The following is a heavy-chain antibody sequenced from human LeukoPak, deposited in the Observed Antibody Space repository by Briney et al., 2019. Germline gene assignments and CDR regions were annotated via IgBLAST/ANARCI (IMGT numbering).Heavy chain of an antibody. D-gene: IGHD2-2*02. J-gene: IGHJ4*02. CDR3: ARVGGVVPAAIGGDYFDY. CDR2: ISYDGSNK. V-gene: IGHV3-30-3*01. CDR1: GFTFSSYA. Sequence: GGSLRLSCAASGFTFSSYAMHWVRQAPGKGLEWVAVISYDGSNKYYADSVKGRFTISRDNSKNTLYLQMNSLRAEDTAVYYCARVGGVVPAAIGGDYFDYWGQGTLVTVSS.